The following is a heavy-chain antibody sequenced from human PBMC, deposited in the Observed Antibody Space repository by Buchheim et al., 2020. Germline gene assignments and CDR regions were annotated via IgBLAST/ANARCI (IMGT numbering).Heavy chain of an antibody. Sequence: EVQLVESGGGLVQPGGSLRLSCAASGFPFSTYAMNWVRQAPGKGLEWVSSISGSGHNTNYAGSVKGRCTISRDNSKNTLYLQMNSLRAEDTAVYYCAKKINYCSGGSCYSEEYYHIMDVWGQGTT. V-gene: IGHV3-23*04. CDR2: ISGSGHNT. J-gene: IGHJ6*02. CDR3: AKKINYCSGGSCYSEEYYHIMDV. CDR1: GFPFSTYA. D-gene: IGHD2-15*01.